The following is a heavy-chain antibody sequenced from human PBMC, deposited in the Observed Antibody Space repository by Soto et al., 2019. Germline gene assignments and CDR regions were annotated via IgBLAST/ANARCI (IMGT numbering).Heavy chain of an antibody. V-gene: IGHV3-48*01. CDR2: ISSSSTI. Sequence: GGSLRLSCAASGFTFSSYSMNWVRQAPGKGLEWVSYISSSSTIYYADSVKGRFTISRDNAKNSLYLQMNSLGAEDTAVYYCARVLPGYCSSTSCHGFDYWGQGTLVTVSS. D-gene: IGHD2-2*01. J-gene: IGHJ4*02. CDR3: ARVLPGYCSSTSCHGFDY. CDR1: GFTFSSYS.